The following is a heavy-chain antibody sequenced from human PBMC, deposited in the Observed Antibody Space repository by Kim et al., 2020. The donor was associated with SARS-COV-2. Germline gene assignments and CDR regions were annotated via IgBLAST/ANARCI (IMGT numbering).Heavy chain of an antibody. CDR1: GYIFTNYW. V-gene: IGHV5-51*01. CDR2: ISPGDSDT. Sequence: GESLKISCKGSGYIFTNYWIGWVRQMPGKGLEWMGIISPGDSDTRYSPSFQGQVTISVDRSATTAYLHWNTLKASDTAIYYCASPELAATAPGHIPAWGQGTLVTVSS. CDR3: ASPELAATAPGHIPA. D-gene: IGHD2-15*01. J-gene: IGHJ4*02.